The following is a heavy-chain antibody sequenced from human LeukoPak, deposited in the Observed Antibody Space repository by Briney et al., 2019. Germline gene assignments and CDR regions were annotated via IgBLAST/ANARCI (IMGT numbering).Heavy chain of an antibody. Sequence: GGSLRLSCAASGFTFSSYGMSWVRQAPGKGLEWVSAISGSGSSTYYAASVKGRFTISRDNSKNMLYLQMNSLRAEDTAVYYCATRSWVCSGGTCYGYFDYWGQGTLVTVSS. CDR3: ATRSWVCSGGTCYGYFDY. CDR2: ISGSGSST. J-gene: IGHJ4*02. V-gene: IGHV3-23*01. D-gene: IGHD2-15*01. CDR1: GFTFSSYG.